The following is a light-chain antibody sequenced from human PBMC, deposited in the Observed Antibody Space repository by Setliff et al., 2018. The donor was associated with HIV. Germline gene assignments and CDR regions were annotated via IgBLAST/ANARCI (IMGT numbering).Light chain of an antibody. Sequence: QSVLTQPAPVSGSPGQSITISCPGTRSDIGRYNLVSWYPQYPGKAPKLMIYQATKRPSGVSNRFSGSKSGNTASLTISGLQAEDEADYYCCSNTGSNTYVFGSGTKVTVL. J-gene: IGLJ1*01. CDR3: CSNTGSNTYV. V-gene: IGLV2-23*01. CDR1: RSDIGRYNL. CDR2: QAT.